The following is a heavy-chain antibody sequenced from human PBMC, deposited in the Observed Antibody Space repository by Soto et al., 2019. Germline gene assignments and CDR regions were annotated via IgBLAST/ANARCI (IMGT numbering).Heavy chain of an antibody. D-gene: IGHD2-21*01. CDR1: GLSVSDNY. V-gene: IGHV3-53*01. CDR3: VSRIPSWVFDY. J-gene: IGHJ4*01. CDR2: MYAGGDT. Sequence: GGSLRLSCGASGLSVSDNYMGWVRQAPGRGLEWVSVMYAGGDTHYADCVKGRFTISRDKSENTLYLQMNSLRDEDTGVYFCVSRIPSWVFDYWGLGTLVT.